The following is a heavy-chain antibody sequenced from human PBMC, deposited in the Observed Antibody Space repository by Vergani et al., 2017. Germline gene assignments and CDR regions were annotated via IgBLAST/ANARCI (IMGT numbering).Heavy chain of an antibody. CDR3: ARYDYGDPEAESWFDP. J-gene: IGHJ5*02. CDR2: ISAYNGNT. Sequence: QVPLVQSGAEVKKPGASVKVSCKASGYTFTSYGISWVRQAPGQGLEWMGWISAYNGNTNYAQKLQGRVTMTTDTSTSTAYMELRSLRSDDTAVYYCARYDYGDPEAESWFDPWGQGTLVTVSS. D-gene: IGHD4-17*01. CDR1: GYTFTSYG. V-gene: IGHV1-18*01.